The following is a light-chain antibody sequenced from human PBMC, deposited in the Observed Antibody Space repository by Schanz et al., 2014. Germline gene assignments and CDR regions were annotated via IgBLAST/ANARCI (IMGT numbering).Light chain of an antibody. CDR3: QHYYTTPFT. CDR2: WAS. Sequence: DIVMTQSPDSLAVSLGERATINCKSSQSVLYSSNNKNYLAWYQQKPGQPPKLLIYWASTRESGVPDRFSGSGSGTDFTLTISSLQAEDVAVYYCQHYYTTPFTFGPGTKVEIK. CDR1: QSVLYSSNNKNY. V-gene: IGKV4-1*01. J-gene: IGKJ3*01.